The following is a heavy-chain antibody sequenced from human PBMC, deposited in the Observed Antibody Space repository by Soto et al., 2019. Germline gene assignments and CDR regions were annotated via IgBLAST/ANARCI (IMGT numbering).Heavy chain of an antibody. J-gene: IGHJ6*02. CDR2: IRSKAYGGTT. Sequence: GGSLRLSCTASGFTFGDYAMSWFRQAPGKGLEWVGFIRSKAYGGTTEYAASVKGRFTISRDDSKSIAHLQMNSLKTEDTAVYYCTRDVPAFTIFGVVNNYYGMDVWGQGTTVTVSS. V-gene: IGHV3-49*03. D-gene: IGHD3-3*01. CDR1: GFTFGDYA. CDR3: TRDVPAFTIFGVVNNYYGMDV.